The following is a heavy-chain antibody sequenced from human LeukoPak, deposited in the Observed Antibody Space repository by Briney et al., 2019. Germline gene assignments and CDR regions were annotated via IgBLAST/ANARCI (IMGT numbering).Heavy chain of an antibody. V-gene: IGHV3-73*01. CDR1: GFTFSDSA. Sequence: PGGSLRLSCAASGFTFSDSAIHWVRQASGKGLEGAGRIRSKVNNYATVYAASVKGRFTISRDDSKNTAYLQMNTLQTDDTAVYYCTRLTDIVVVPTTSWGQGTLVTVSS. D-gene: IGHD2-2*01. J-gene: IGHJ5*02. CDR3: TRLTDIVVVPTTS. CDR2: IRSKVNNYAT.